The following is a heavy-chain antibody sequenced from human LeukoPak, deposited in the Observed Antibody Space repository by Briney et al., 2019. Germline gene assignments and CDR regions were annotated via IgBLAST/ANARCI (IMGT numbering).Heavy chain of an antibody. V-gene: IGHV1-8*02. CDR1: GYIFIDYG. Sequence: ASVKVSCKTSGYIFIDYGISWVRQAHGQGLEWMGWMNPKSGDTGYEQKFQGRITITRDSSISTVYMELSSLRSEDTALYYCARGRYMDVWGKGTTVTVSS. CDR3: ARGRYMDV. CDR2: MNPKSGDT. J-gene: IGHJ6*03.